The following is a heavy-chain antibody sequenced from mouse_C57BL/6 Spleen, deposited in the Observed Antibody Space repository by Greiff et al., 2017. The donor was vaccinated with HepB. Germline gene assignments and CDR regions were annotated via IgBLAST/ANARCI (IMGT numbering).Heavy chain of an antibody. CDR1: GFTFSSYG. Sequence: DVHLVESGGDLVKPGGSLKLSCAASGFTFSSYGMSWVRQTPDKRLEWVATISSGGSYTYYPDSVKGRFTISRDNAKNTLYLQMSSLKSEDTAMYYCGRPGYGTYFDYWGQGTTLTVSS. CDR2: ISSGGSYT. J-gene: IGHJ2*01. V-gene: IGHV5-6*01. CDR3: GRPGYGTYFDY. D-gene: IGHD1-1*01.